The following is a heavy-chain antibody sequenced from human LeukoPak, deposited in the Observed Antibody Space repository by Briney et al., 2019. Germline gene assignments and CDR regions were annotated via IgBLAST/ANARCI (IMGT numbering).Heavy chain of an antibody. CDR1: GFTFSSYA. CDR3: AKGYCSGGSCPLVWYFDL. J-gene: IGHJ2*01. CDR2: ISGSGGST. Sequence: GGSLRLSCAASGFTFSSYAMSWVRQAPGKGLEWVSAISGSGGSTYYADSVKGRFTISRDNSKNTLYLQMNSLRAEATAVYYCAKGYCSGGSCPLVWYFDLWGRGTLVTVSS. V-gene: IGHV3-23*01. D-gene: IGHD2-15*01.